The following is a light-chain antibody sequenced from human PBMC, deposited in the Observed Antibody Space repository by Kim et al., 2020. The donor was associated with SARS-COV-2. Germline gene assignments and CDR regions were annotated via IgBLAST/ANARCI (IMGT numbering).Light chain of an antibody. J-gene: IGLJ2*01. CDR3: QSTDNENTYKVF. CDR2: KDT. Sequence: SYELTQAPSVSVSPGQTARITCSGYGLSKPYVYWYQQKSGQAPTLLIYKDTERPSGIPERFSGSRSGTGVTLTIEGVQAEDEADYYCQSTDNENTYKVFFGGGTQLTVL. V-gene: IGLV3-25*03. CDR1: GLSKPY.